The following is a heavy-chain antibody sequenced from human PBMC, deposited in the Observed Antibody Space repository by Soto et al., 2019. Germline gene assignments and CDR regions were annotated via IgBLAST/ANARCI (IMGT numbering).Heavy chain of an antibody. V-gene: IGHV1-2*02. D-gene: IGHD6-19*01. CDR2: INLNNGDT. J-gene: IGHJ4*02. CDR1: GYIFIGYY. Sequence: ASVKVSCKASGYIFIGYYMHWLRQAPGQGPEWMGWINLNNGDTNYAQKFQGRVTVTRDTSISTAYMELSGLGGDDTAIYYCARARLSVVGRSPTGLDYWGQGTLVTVSS. CDR3: ARARLSVVGRSPTGLDY.